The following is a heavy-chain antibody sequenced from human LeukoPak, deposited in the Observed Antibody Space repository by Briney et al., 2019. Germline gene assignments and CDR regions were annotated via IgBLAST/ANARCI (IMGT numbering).Heavy chain of an antibody. CDR2: INPNSGGT. J-gene: IGHJ4*02. V-gene: IGHV1-2*02. Sequence: ASVKVSCKASGYTFTGYYMHWVRQAPGQGLEWMGWINPNSGGTNYAQKFQGRVTMTRDTSISTAYMELSRLRSDDTAVYYCARVSDTYYYDSSGYYFYWGQGTLVTVSS. D-gene: IGHD3-22*01. CDR3: ARVSDTYYYDSSGYYFY. CDR1: GYTFTGYY.